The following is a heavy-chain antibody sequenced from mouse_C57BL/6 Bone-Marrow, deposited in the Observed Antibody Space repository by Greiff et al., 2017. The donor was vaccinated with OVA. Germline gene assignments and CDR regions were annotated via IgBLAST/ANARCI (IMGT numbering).Heavy chain of an antibody. J-gene: IGHJ2*01. CDR1: GYTFTSYW. CDR3: ARWGRGYGSRDYFDY. CDR2: IYPGSGST. V-gene: IGHV1-55*01. D-gene: IGHD1-1*01. Sequence: VQLQQPGAELVKPGASVKMSCKASGYTFTSYWITWVKQRPGQGLEWIGDIYPGSGSTNYNEKFKSKATLTVDTSSSTAYMQLSSLTSEDSAVYYCARWGRGYGSRDYFDYWGQGTTLTVSS.